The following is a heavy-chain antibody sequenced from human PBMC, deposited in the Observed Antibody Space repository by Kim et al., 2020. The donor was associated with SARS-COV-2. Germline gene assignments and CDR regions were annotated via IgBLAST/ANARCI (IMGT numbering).Heavy chain of an antibody. CDR3: ARDFTSSWSGLFDY. V-gene: IGHV3-7*01. J-gene: IGHJ4*02. D-gene: IGHD6-13*01. Sequence: GGSLRLSCAASGFTFSSHWMSWVRQAPGKGLEWVANIKQDRSEKNYVDCVKGRFNISRDNAKKSLYLHMHSLRTEDTAVYYCARDFTSSWSGLFDYWGQGTLVTVSS. CDR1: GFTFSSHW. CDR2: IKQDRSEK.